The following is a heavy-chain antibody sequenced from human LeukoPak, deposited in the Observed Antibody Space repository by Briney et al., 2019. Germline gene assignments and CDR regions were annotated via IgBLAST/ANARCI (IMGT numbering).Heavy chain of an antibody. CDR3: ARALAAAVYRRLYYMDV. CDR2: ISSSSSYI. D-gene: IGHD6-13*01. J-gene: IGHJ6*03. Sequence: GGSLRLSCAASGFTFSSYSLNWVRQAPGKGLEWVPSISSSSSYIYYADSVKGRFTVSRDNAKNSLYLQMNGLRAEDTAVYYCARALAAAVYRRLYYMDVWGKGTTVTVSS. V-gene: IGHV3-21*01. CDR1: GFTFSSYS.